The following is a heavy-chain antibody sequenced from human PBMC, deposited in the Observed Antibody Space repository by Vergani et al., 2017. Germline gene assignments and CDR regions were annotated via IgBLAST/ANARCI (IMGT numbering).Heavy chain of an antibody. V-gene: IGHV4-61*02. CDR1: GASITSGSFY. CDR3: ARIGQLPDFYFDY. D-gene: IGHD2-2*01. J-gene: IGHJ4*02. CDR2: IHASGTK. Sequence: QVHLNEAGPGLVKPSQTLSLTCTVSGASITSGSFYWSWIRQPAGKGLEWIGRIHASGTKNYNPSLRSRVTLSVDTSKNQLSLKMISMTAADTAVYYCARIGQLPDFYFDYWGQGTQVTVSS.